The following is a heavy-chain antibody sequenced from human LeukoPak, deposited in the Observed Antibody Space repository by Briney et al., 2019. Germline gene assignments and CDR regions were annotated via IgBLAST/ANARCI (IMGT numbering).Heavy chain of an antibody. CDR1: GYTFTSYY. CDR3: ASSGYCSGGSCYLAFGDY. D-gene: IGHD2-15*01. V-gene: IGHV1-18*04. CDR2: ISAYNGNT. Sequence: ASVKVSCKASGYTFTSYYMHWVRQAPGQGLEWMGWISAYNGNTNYAQKLQGRVTMTTDTSTSTAYMELRSLRSDDTAVYYCASSGYCSGGSCYLAFGDYWGQGTLVTVSS. J-gene: IGHJ4*02.